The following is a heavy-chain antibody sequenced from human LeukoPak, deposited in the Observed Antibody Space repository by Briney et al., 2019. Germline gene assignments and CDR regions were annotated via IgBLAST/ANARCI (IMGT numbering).Heavy chain of an antibody. CDR2: IGWNSGGI. J-gene: IGHJ4*02. D-gene: IGHD6-13*01. CDR1: GFTFDDYA. CDR3: VKVTAAGFVDH. V-gene: IGHV3-9*01. Sequence: GRSLRLSCAASGFTFDDYAMHWVRQAPGKGLEWVSGIGWNSGGIVYADSVKGRFTISRDNAKNSLYLQMNSLGAENTALYYCVKVTAAGFVDHWGQGTLVTVSS.